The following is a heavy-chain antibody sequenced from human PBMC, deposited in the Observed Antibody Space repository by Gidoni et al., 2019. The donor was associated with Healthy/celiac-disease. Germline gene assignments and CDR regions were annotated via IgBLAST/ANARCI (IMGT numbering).Heavy chain of an antibody. CDR2: IWYDGSNK. CDR3: ARASVGATLDY. Sequence: QVQLVESGGGVGQPGRSLRLSCAASGFTFSSYGMHWVRQAPGKGLEWVAVIWYDGSNKYYADSVKCRFTISRDNSKNPLYLQMNSLRAEDTAVYYCARASVGATLDYLGQGTLVPVSS. V-gene: IGHV3-33*01. J-gene: IGHJ4*02. D-gene: IGHD1-26*01. CDR1: GFTFSSYG.